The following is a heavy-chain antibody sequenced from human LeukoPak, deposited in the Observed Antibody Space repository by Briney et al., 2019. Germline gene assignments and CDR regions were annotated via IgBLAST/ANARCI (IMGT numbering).Heavy chain of an antibody. J-gene: IGHJ3*02. CDR3: ARCARNYYDSSGQHDAFDI. Sequence: SETLSLTCAGYGGSFSGYYWSWIRQPPGKGLEWIGEINHSGSTNYNPSLKSRVTISVDTSKNQFSLKLSSVTAADTAVYYCARCARNYYDSSGQHDAFDIWGQGTMVTVSS. CDR1: GGSFSGYY. D-gene: IGHD3-22*01. CDR2: INHSGST. V-gene: IGHV4-34*01.